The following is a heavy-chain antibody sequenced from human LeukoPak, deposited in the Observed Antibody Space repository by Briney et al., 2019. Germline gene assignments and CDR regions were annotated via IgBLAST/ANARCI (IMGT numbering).Heavy chain of an antibody. CDR1: GYTFTGYY. Sequence: ASVKVSCKASGYTFTGYYMHWVRQAPGQGLEWMGWINPNSGGTNYAQKFQGRVTMTRDTSISTAYMELSRLRSDDTAVYYCARVDPGYCSSTSCPYYYYYYMDVWGKGTTVTVSS. J-gene: IGHJ6*03. CDR2: INPNSGGT. CDR3: ARVDPGYCSSTSCPYYYYYYMDV. V-gene: IGHV1-2*02. D-gene: IGHD2-2*01.